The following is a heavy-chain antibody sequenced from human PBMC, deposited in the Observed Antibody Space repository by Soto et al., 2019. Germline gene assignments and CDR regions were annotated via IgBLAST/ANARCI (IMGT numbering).Heavy chain of an antibody. Sequence: GGSLRLSCAASGFTFSSYSMNWVRQAPGKGLEWVSSISSSSSYIYYADSVKGRFTISRDNAKNSLYLQMNSLRAEDTAVYYCARGSGTKTTVLRRARLPNWFDPWGQGTLVTVSS. D-gene: IGHD4-17*01. CDR3: ARGSGTKTTVLRRARLPNWFDP. V-gene: IGHV3-21*01. CDR1: GFTFSSYS. CDR2: ISSSSSYI. J-gene: IGHJ5*02.